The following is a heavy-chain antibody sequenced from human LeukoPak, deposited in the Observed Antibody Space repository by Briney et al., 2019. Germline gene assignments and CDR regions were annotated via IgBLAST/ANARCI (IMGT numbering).Heavy chain of an antibody. Sequence: SETLSLTCTVSGGSISSYYWSWIRQPPGKGLEWIGYIYYSGSTNYNPSLKSRVTMSVDTSKNQFSLKLSSVTAADTAVYYCARGYSYGLRAFDYWGQGTLVTVSS. V-gene: IGHV4-59*01. J-gene: IGHJ4*02. CDR3: ARGYSYGLRAFDY. CDR2: IYYSGST. CDR1: GGSISSYY. D-gene: IGHD5-18*01.